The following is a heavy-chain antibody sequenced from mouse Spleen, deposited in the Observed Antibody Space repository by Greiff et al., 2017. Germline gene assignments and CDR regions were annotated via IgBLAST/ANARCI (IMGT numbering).Heavy chain of an antibody. CDR3: VRSFDY. CDR1: GFTFNTYA. CDR2: IRSKSNNYAT. V-gene: IGHV10-1*02. J-gene: IGHJ2*01. Sequence: EVQLQQSGGGLVQPKGSLKLSCAASGFTFNTYAMNWVRQAPGKGLEWVARIRSKSNNYATYYAESVKDRFTISRDDSQSMLYLQMNNLRTEDAAMYYCVRSFDYLGQGTTLTVSS.